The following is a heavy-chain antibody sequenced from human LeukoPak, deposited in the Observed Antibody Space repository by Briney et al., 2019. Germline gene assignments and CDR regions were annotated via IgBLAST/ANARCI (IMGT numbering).Heavy chain of an antibody. J-gene: IGHJ6*02. V-gene: IGHV4-34*01. CDR1: GGSFSGYY. CDR3: ARVPRTSGYSSGPMDV. Sequence: PSETLSLTCAVYGGSFSGYYWSWIRQPPGKGLEWIGEINHSGSTNYNPSLKSRVTISVDTSKNQFSLKLGSVTAADTAVYYCARVPRTSGYSSGPMDVWGQGTTVTVSS. D-gene: IGHD6-19*01. CDR2: INHSGST.